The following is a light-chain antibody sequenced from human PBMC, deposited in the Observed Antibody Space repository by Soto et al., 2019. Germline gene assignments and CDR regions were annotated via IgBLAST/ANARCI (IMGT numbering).Light chain of an antibody. V-gene: IGLV2-23*02. J-gene: IGLJ1*01. CDR1: SSDVGSYYP. CDR3: LSYTTSSTYV. CDR2: EVN. Sequence: QSALTQPASMSGSPGQSITISCTGTSSDVGSYYPVSWFQQHPGKAPKLIIYEVNKRPSGVSDRFSGSKSGNTASLTISGLQAADEAEYYCLSYTTSSTYVFGTGTKLTVL.